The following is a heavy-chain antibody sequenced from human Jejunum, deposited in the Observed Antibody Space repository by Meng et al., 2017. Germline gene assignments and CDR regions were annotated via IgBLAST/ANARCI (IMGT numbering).Heavy chain of an antibody. CDR2: ITSSGNTI. V-gene: IGHV3-11*01. D-gene: IGHD6-19*01. Sequence: GESLKISCAASRFTFSDSYMSWIRHAPGKGLEWLSYITSSGNTIYNVDSVKGRFTTSRDNAKNSVYLQMNNLRAEDTAVYYCARGYRSVVHWGQGTLVTVSS. J-gene: IGHJ4*02. CDR3: ARGYRSVVH. CDR1: RFTFSDSY.